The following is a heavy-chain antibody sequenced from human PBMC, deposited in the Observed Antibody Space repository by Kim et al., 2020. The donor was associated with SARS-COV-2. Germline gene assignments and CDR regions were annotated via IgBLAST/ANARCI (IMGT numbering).Heavy chain of an antibody. CDR2: INHSGST. J-gene: IGHJ4*02. CDR3: ARRDVIGGSYYVPVTVPVRGAFDY. CDR1: GGSFSGYY. D-gene: IGHD1-26*01. V-gene: IGHV4-34*01. Sequence: SETLSLTCAVYGGSFSGYYWSWIRQPPGKGLEWIGEINHSGSTNYNPSLKSRVTISVDTSKNQFSLKLSSVTAADTAVYYCARRDVIGGSYYVPVTVPVRGAFDYWGQGTLVTVSS.